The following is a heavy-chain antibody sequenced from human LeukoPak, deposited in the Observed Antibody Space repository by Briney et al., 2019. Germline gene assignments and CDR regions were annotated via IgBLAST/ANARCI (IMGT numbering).Heavy chain of an antibody. D-gene: IGHD3-22*01. CDR3: VRLRRNSDTSGFYYYYDF. CDR1: GFTFTTYA. Sequence: PGGSLRLSCAASGFTFTTYAMSWVRHAPGKGLEWVSSISVRSNYIYYADSVRGRFSISRDGARDSLYLQMNSLRAEDTAVYFCVRLRRNSDTSGFYYYYDFWGQGTLVTVSS. CDR2: ISVRSNYI. V-gene: IGHV3-21*01. J-gene: IGHJ4*02.